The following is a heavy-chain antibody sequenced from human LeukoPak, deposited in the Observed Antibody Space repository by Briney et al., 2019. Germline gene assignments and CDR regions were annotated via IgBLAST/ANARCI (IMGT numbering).Heavy chain of an antibody. CDR1: GLTFGDYA. V-gene: IGHV4-34*01. CDR3: ARGRGARSSRWYNWFDP. CDR2: INHSGST. D-gene: IGHD6-13*01. Sequence: GSLRLSCIASGLTFGDYAMGWVRQAPGKGLEWIGEINHSGSTYYNPSLKSRVTISIDTSKNQFSLEMSSVTAADTAVYYCARGRGARSSRWYNWFDPWGQGTLVTVSS. J-gene: IGHJ5*02.